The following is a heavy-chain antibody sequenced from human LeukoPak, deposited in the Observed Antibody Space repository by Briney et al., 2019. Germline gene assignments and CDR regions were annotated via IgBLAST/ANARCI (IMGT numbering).Heavy chain of an antibody. Sequence: GGSLRLSCAASGFTFSSYGMHWVRQAPGKGLEWVAVISYDGSNKYHADSVKGRFTISRDNSKNTLYLQMNSLRAEDTAVYYCARKGRYCSGGSCYSEDYFDYWGQGTLVTVSS. J-gene: IGHJ4*02. CDR1: GFTFSSYG. V-gene: IGHV3-30*03. CDR3: ARKGRYCSGGSCYSEDYFDY. CDR2: ISYDGSNK. D-gene: IGHD2-15*01.